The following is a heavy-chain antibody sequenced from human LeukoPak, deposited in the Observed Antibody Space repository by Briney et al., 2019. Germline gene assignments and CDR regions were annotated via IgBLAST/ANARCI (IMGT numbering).Heavy chain of an antibody. D-gene: IGHD6-19*01. CDR3: ARYGGSGWVIDN. Sequence: PSETLSLTCTVSGGCISSYYWTWIRQPPGKGLEWIGYIYYTGATSYNPSLKSRVTISVDTSKKQFSLKLTSVTAADTAVYYCARYGGSGWVIDNWGQGTLVTVSS. V-gene: IGHV4-59*08. CDR2: IYYTGAT. J-gene: IGHJ4*02. CDR1: GGCISSYY.